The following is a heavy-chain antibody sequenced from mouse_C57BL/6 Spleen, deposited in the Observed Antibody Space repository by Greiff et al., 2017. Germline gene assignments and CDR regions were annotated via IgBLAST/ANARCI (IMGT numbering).Heavy chain of an antibody. Sequence: EVKLMESGGGLVKPGGSLKLSCAASGFTFSSYAMSWVRQTPEKRLEWVATISDGGSYTYYPDNVKGRFTISRDNAKNNLYLQMSHLKSEDTAMYYCARDLAWCAYWGQGTLVTVSA. V-gene: IGHV5-4*01. J-gene: IGHJ3*01. CDR1: GFTFSSYA. CDR2: ISDGGSYT. CDR3: ARDLAWCAY.